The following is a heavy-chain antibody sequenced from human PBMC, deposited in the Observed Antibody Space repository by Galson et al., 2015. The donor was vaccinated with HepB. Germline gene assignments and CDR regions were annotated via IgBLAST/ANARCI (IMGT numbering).Heavy chain of an antibody. CDR1: GFTFSSYW. CDR3: ARRYCSGGSCYGGKAFDI. J-gene: IGHJ3*02. CDR2: INSDGSST. D-gene: IGHD2-15*01. Sequence: SLRLSCAASGFTFSSYWMHWVRQASGKGLVWVSRINSDGSSTSYADSVKGRFTISRDNAKNTLYLQMNSLSAEGTAVYYCARRYCSGGSCYGGKAFDIWGQGTMVTVSS. V-gene: IGHV3-74*01.